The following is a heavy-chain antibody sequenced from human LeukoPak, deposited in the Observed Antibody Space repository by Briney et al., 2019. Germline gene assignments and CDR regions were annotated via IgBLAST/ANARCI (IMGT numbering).Heavy chain of an antibody. CDR2: IKQDGSEK. CDR3: AREYYYGSGSYYNVPFDY. Sequence: GGSLRLSCAASGFTFSSYWMSWVRQAPGKGLEWVANIKQDGSEKYYVDSVKGRFTISRDNAKNSLYLQMDSLRAEDTAVYYCAREYYYGSGSYYNVPFDYWGQGTLVTVSS. V-gene: IGHV3-7*01. J-gene: IGHJ4*02. D-gene: IGHD3-10*01. CDR1: GFTFSSYW.